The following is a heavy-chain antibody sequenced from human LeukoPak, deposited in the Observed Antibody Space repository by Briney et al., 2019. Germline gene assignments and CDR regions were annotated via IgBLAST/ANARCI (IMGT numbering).Heavy chain of an antibody. CDR1: GFTVSSNY. D-gene: IGHD3-22*01. CDR2: IYSGGGT. V-gene: IGHV3-53*01. CDR3: ARATYYYETSGYYHFDY. Sequence: GGSLRLSCAASGFTVSSNYMSWVRQAPGKGLEWVSVIYSGGGTYYADSVKGRFTISRDNSKNTLWLQMNSLRAEDTAVYYCARATYYYETSGYYHFDYWGQGTLVTVSS. J-gene: IGHJ4*02.